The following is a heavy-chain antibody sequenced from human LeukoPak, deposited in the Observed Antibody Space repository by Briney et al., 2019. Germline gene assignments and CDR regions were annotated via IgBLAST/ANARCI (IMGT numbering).Heavy chain of an antibody. CDR2: MNPNSGYT. D-gene: IGHD1-26*01. Sequence: ASVKVSCKASGYTFTSYDINWVRQAPGQGLEWMGWMNPNSGYTGYAQKFQGRVSMTMNTSISTAYMELSSLRSEDTAVYYCARVPREIMSIWGQGTMVTVSS. V-gene: IGHV1-8*01. CDR1: GYTFTSYD. J-gene: IGHJ3*02. CDR3: ARVPREIMSI.